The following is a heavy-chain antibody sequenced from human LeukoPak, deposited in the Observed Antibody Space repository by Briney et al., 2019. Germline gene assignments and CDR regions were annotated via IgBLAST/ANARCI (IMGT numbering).Heavy chain of an antibody. CDR2: IWYDGSNK. J-gene: IGHJ4*02. CDR1: GITFRSYG. V-gene: IGHV3-30*02. Sequence: GGSLRLSCAASGITFRSYGMHWVRQAPGKGLEWVAFIWYDGSNKYYADSVKGRFTISRDDSRNTLFLQMNSLRAEDTAVYYCATDRATQYFDYWGQGTLVSVSS. CDR3: ATDRATQYFDY. D-gene: IGHD2-15*01.